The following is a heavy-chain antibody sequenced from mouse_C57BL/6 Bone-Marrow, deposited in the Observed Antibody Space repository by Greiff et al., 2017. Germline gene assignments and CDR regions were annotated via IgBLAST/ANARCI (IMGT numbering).Heavy chain of an antibody. J-gene: IGHJ1*03. CDR3: SKSNYWYFDV. D-gene: IGHD1-3*01. CDR2: IRLKSDNYAT. Sequence: EVQGVESGGGLVQPGGSMKLSCVASGFTFSNYWMNWVRQSPEKGLEWVAQIRLKSDNYATHYAESVKGRFTISRDDSKSSVYLQMNNLRAEDTGIYYCSKSNYWYFDVWGTGTTVTVSS. V-gene: IGHV6-3*01. CDR1: GFTFSNYW.